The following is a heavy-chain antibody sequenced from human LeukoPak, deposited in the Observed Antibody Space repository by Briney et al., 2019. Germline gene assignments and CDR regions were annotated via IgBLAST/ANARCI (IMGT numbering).Heavy chain of an antibody. CDR1: GFTFSSYA. Sequence: PGGSLRLSCAASGFTFSSYAMHWVRQAPGKGLERVAVISYDGSNKYYADSVKGRFTISRDNSKNTLYLQMNSLRAEDTAVYYCARVPYGDYYFDYWGQGTLVTVSS. CDR2: ISYDGSNK. CDR3: ARVPYGDYYFDY. J-gene: IGHJ4*02. V-gene: IGHV3-30-3*01. D-gene: IGHD4-17*01.